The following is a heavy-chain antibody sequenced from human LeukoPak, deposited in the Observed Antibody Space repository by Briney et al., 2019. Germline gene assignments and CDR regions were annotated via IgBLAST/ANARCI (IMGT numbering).Heavy chain of an antibody. CDR2: IYWDDDK. J-gene: IGHJ4*02. Sequence: KASGPTLVKPTQTLTLTCTFSGFSLSTSGVGVGWIRQPPGKALEWLALIYWDDDKRYSPSLKSRLTITKDTSKNQVVLTMTNMDPVDTATYYCAHSLRGYCSGGSCYPGYFDYWGQGTLVTVSS. V-gene: IGHV2-5*02. CDR3: AHSLRGYCSGGSCYPGYFDY. CDR1: GFSLSTSGVG. D-gene: IGHD2-15*01.